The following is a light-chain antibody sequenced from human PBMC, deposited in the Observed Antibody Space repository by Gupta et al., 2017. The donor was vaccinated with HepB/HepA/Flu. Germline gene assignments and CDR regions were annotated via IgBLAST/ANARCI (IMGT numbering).Light chain of an antibody. J-gene: IGLJ2*01. CDR1: SLRSYY. CDR3: NSRDSSGNLVV. V-gene: IGLV3-19*01. CDR2: GKN. Sequence: SSELTQDPAVSVALGQTVRITCQGDSLRSYYASWYQQKPGQAPLLVIYGKNNRPSGIPDRFSGSSSGNTASLTITGAQAEDEADYYCNSRDSSGNLVVFGGGTKLTVL.